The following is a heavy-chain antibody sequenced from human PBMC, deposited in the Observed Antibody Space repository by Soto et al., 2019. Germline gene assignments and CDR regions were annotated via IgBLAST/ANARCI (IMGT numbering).Heavy chain of an antibody. Sequence: ASVKVSCKASGYTFTSYAMPWVRQAPGQRLEWMGWINAGNGNTKYSQKFQGRVTITRDTSASTAYMELSSLRSEDTAVYYCARGLTIFGVVIVYFDYWGQGTLVTVSS. CDR1: GYTFTSYA. J-gene: IGHJ4*02. V-gene: IGHV1-3*01. CDR2: INAGNGNT. D-gene: IGHD3-3*01. CDR3: ARGLTIFGVVIVYFDY.